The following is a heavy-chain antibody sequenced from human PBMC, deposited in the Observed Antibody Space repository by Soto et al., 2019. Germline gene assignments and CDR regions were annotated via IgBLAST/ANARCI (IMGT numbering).Heavy chain of an antibody. Sequence: QVQLVQSGAEVKKPGASVKVSCKASEYTFTSYDINWVRRATGQGLEYLGWMNPNSGNTGYVQKFQGRVTMTRDTSISTAYMELSSLRSEDTAVYFCARGVKYGAYSRWFDPWGQGTLATVSS. CDR2: MNPNSGNT. D-gene: IGHD4-17*01. V-gene: IGHV1-8*01. CDR3: ARGVKYGAYSRWFDP. CDR1: EYTFTSYD. J-gene: IGHJ5*02.